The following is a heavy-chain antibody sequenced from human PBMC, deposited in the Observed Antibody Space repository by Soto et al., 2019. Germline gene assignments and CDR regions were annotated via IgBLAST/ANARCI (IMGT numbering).Heavy chain of an antibody. V-gene: IGHV4-34*01. Sequence: SETLSLTCAVYGGSFSGYYWSWIRQPPGKGLEWIGEINHIGSTTYHPSLKSRVTISVDTSKNQFSLILNSVTAADTAVYYCESGIAGPRLGSWGQGTLVTVSS. CDR3: ESGIAGPRLGS. J-gene: IGHJ5*02. CDR2: INHIGST. CDR1: GGSFSGYY. D-gene: IGHD6-19*01.